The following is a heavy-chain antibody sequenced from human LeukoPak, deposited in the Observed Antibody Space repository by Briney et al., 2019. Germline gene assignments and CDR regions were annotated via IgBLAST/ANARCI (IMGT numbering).Heavy chain of an antibody. CDR2: ISGSGGTT. CDR1: GFVFSSYA. CDR3: AKGRGLYYHYGMDV. V-gene: IGHV3-23*01. J-gene: IGHJ6*02. Sequence: GGSLRLSCAASGFVFSSYAMSWDRQAPGKGLEWVSDISGSGGTTSFADSVKGRFTISRDNSKNTLYLQMNNLRAEDTAVYYCAKGRGLYYHYGMDVWGQGTTVTVSS. D-gene: IGHD3/OR15-3a*01.